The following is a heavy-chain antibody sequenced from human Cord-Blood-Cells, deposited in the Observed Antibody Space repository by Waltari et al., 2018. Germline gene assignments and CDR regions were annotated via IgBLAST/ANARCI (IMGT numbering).Heavy chain of an antibody. CDR3: ARGQKAYSSPTNHFDY. CDR2: IKHSGST. Sequence: QVPLQPWGAGLLKPSETLSLTCAVSGGSFRGYYWTWIRQPPGKGPEWIGEIKHSGSTNYNPSLKSRVTISVDTSKNQFSLKLSSVTAADTAVYYCARGQKAYSSPTNHFDYWGQGTLVTVSS. CDR1: GGSFRGYY. J-gene: IGHJ4*02. V-gene: IGHV4-34*01. D-gene: IGHD6-13*01.